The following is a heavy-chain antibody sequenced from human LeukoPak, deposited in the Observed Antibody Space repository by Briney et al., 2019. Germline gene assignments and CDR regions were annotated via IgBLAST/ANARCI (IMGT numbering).Heavy chain of an antibody. J-gene: IGHJ6*02. D-gene: IGHD3-16*01. CDR1: GGSISSYY. V-gene: IGHV4-59*01. CDR2: IYYSGST. CDR3: ARDLAGSPYYYYGMDV. Sequence: SETLSLTCTVSGGSISSYYWSWIRQPPGKGLEWIGYIYYSGSTNYNPSLKSRVTISVDTSKNQFSLKLSSVTAADTAVYYCARDLAGSPYYYYGMDVWDQGTTVTVSS.